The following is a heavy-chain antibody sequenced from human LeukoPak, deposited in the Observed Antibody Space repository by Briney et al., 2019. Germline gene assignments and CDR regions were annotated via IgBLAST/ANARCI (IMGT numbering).Heavy chain of an antibody. J-gene: IGHJ5*02. CDR2: INSDGINT. D-gene: IGHD3-10*01. V-gene: IGHV3-74*01. CDR3: ARDLGQYYGTSDNWFDP. Sequence: GGSLRLSCAASGFTFSNYWMHWVRQAPGKGLVWVSRINSDGINTSYADSVKGRFTISRDNAKNTLNLQMNSLRAEDTAVYYCARDLGQYYGTSDNWFDPWGQGTLVTVSS. CDR1: GFTFSNYW.